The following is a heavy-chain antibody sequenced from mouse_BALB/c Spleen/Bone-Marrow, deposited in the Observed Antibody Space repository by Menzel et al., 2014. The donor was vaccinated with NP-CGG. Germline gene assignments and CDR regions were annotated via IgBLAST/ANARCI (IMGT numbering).Heavy chain of an antibody. Sequence: QVTLKVSGPGILQPSQTLSLTCSFSGFPLXTSGMGVSWIRQPSGKGLEWLAHIYWDDDKRYNPSLKSRLTISKDTSRNQVFLKITSVDTADTATYYCARSYRYDGVYYAMDYWGQGTSVTVSS. V-gene: IGHV8-12*01. D-gene: IGHD2-14*01. J-gene: IGHJ4*01. CDR3: ARSYRYDGVYYAMDY. CDR2: IYWDDDK. CDR1: GFPLXTSGMG.